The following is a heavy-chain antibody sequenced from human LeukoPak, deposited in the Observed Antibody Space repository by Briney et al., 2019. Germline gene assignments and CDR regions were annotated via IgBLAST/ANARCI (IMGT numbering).Heavy chain of an antibody. V-gene: IGHV3-23*01. J-gene: IGHJ4*02. CDR2: ISNSGGNT. CDR1: GFTFSTYA. Sequence: GGSLRLSCAASGFTFSTYAMSWVRQAPGKGLEWVSAISNSGGNTYYADSVKGRFTISRDNSKNTLYLQMNSLKTEDTAVYYCTTVPRSLFDYWGQGTLVTVSS. CDR3: TTVPRSLFDY.